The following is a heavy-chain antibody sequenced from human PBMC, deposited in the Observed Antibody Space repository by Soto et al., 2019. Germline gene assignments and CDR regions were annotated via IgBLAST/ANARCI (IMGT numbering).Heavy chain of an antibody. V-gene: IGHV3-23*01. D-gene: IGHD3-10*01. Sequence: GGSLRLSCAASGFTFSSYAMSWVRQAPGKGLEWVSAISGSGGSTYYADSVKGRFTISRDNSKNTLYLQMNSLRAEDTAVYYCAKAQGVRGVTETFDYWGQGTLVTVSS. CDR1: GFTFSSYA. CDR2: ISGSGGST. J-gene: IGHJ4*02. CDR3: AKAQGVRGVTETFDY.